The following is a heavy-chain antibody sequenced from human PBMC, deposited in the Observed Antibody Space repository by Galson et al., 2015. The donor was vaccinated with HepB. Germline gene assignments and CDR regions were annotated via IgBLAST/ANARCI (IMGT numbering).Heavy chain of an antibody. CDR3: ARTPLPYDLWSAYVH. D-gene: IGHD3-3*01. Sequence: SLRLSCAASGFTFSSYWMSWVRQAPGKGLEWVANIRQDGGEKYYVDSVKARFTISRDNAKNSLYLQMNSLRAEDTAVYFCARTPLPYDLWSAYVHWGQGTLVIVSS. V-gene: IGHV3-7*01. CDR1: GFTFSSYW. CDR2: IRQDGGEK. J-gene: IGHJ4*02.